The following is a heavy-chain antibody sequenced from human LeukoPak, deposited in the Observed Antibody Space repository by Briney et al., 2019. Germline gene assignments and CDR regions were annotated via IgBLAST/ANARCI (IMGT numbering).Heavy chain of an antibody. J-gene: IGHJ4*02. CDR2: IYYSGST. CDR3: ARLPSLSGYYTHIDY. V-gene: IGHV4-39*01. CDR1: GGSISSSSYY. D-gene: IGHD3-22*01. Sequence: PSETLSLTCTVSGGSISSSSYYWGWIRQPPGKGLEWIGSIYYSGSTYYNPSLKSRVTISVDTSKNQFSLKLSSVTAADTAVYYCARLPSLSGYYTHIDYWGQGTLVTVSS.